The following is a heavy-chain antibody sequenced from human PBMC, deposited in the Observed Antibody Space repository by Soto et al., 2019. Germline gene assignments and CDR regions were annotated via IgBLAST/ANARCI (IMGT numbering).Heavy chain of an antibody. J-gene: IGHJ4*02. Sequence: GGSLRLSCAASGFTFSSYAMSWVRQAPGKGLEWVSAISGSGGSTYYADSVKGRFTISRDNSKNTLYLQMNSLRAEDTAVYYCAKVEEKYDFWSGYPYYFDYWGQGT. CDR3: AKVEEKYDFWSGYPYYFDY. V-gene: IGHV3-23*01. D-gene: IGHD3-3*01. CDR1: GFTFSSYA. CDR2: ISGSGGST.